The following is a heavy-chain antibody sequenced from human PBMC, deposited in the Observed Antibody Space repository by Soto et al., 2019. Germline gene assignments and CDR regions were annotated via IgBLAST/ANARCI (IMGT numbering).Heavy chain of an antibody. Sequence: SKPLSLTCTVSGGSISSYYWSWIRQPPGKGLEWIGYIYYSGSTNYNPSLKSRVTISVDTSKNQFSLKLSSVTAADTAVYYCARENDRLDAFDIWGQGTMVTVSS. V-gene: IGHV4-59*01. J-gene: IGHJ3*02. CDR1: GGSISSYY. CDR3: ARENDRLDAFDI. D-gene: IGHD1-1*01. CDR2: IYYSGST.